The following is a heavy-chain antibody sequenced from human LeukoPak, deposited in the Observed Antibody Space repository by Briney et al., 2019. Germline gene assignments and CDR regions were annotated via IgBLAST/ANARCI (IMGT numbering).Heavy chain of an antibody. CDR2: INTNSGGT. Sequence: ASVKVSCKASGYTFPVYYMHWVRQAPGQGLEWMGWINTNSGGTNYAQKFQGRVTMTRDTSISTAYMELSRLRSDDTAVYYCARYPRDSGSIWGQGTLVTVSS. CDR3: ARYPRDSGSI. V-gene: IGHV1-2*02. D-gene: IGHD3-22*01. CDR1: GYTFPVYY. J-gene: IGHJ4*02.